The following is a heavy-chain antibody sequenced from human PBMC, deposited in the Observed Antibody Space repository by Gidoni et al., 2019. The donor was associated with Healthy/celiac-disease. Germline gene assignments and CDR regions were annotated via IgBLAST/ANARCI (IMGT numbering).Heavy chain of an antibody. CDR2: ISYDGSNK. V-gene: IGHV3-30*18. D-gene: IGHD3-22*01. CDR1: GFPFSSYG. J-gene: IGHJ4*02. Sequence: QVQLVESGGGVVQPGRSLRLSCAASGFPFSSYGRHWVRQAPGKGLEWVAVISYDGSNKYYADSVKGRFTISRDNSKNTLYLQMNSLRAEDTAVYYCANILNYYDSSGYPEWGTYYFDYWGQGTLVTVSS. CDR3: ANILNYYDSSGYPEWGTYYFDY.